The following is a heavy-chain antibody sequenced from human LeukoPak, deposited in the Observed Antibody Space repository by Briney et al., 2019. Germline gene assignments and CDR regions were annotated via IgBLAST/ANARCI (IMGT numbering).Heavy chain of an antibody. CDR1: GFTVTSYD. Sequence: GGSLRLSCAASGFTVTSYDMSWVRQAPGKGLEWLSSISDGGGTTYADSVQGRFTISRDSSENTLYLQMNGLRAEDTAIYYCAKAIPYWYFDLWGRGALVTVSS. CDR3: AKAIPYWYFDL. CDR2: ISDGGGTT. V-gene: IGHV3-23*01. J-gene: IGHJ2*01. D-gene: IGHD2-21*01.